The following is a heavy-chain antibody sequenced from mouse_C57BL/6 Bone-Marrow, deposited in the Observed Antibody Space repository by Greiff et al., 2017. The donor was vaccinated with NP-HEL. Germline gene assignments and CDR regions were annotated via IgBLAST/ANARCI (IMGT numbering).Heavy chain of an antibody. CDR3: ARIDDGYYDY. CDR2: IWWDEDK. D-gene: IGHD2-3*01. Sequence: QVQLKESGPGILQPSQTLSLTFSFPGFSLGTFGMGVGWFRQPSGKGLGWLAHIWWDEDKSYNPALKSRLTISKDTSKNQVFLKIANVDTADTATYYCARIDDGYYDYWGQGTTLTVSS. V-gene: IGHV8-8*01. CDR1: GFSLGTFGMG. J-gene: IGHJ2*01.